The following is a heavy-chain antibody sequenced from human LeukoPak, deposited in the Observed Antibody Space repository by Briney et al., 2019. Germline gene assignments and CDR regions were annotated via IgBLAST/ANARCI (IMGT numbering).Heavy chain of an antibody. D-gene: IGHD3-3*01. J-gene: IGHJ4*02. Sequence: GGSLRLSCAASGFTFSSYGMHWVRQAPGKGLEWVAFIRYDGGNKYYADSVKGRFTISRDNSKNTLYLQMNSLRAEGTAVYYCAKGLRFLEWWGQGTLVTVSS. CDR1: GFTFSSYG. CDR2: IRYDGGNK. CDR3: AKGLRFLEW. V-gene: IGHV3-30*02.